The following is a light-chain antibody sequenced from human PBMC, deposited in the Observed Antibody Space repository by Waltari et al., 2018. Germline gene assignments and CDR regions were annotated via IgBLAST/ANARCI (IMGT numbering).Light chain of an antibody. CDR2: AAS. CDR3: QQSYSTPQT. J-gene: IGKJ1*01. Sequence: DIQMTQSPSSLSASVGDRVTITCRGSQSISSDLNWYQQKPGKAPKILIYAASSLQSGVPSRFSGSGSGTDFTLTISSLQPEDFATYYCQQSYSTPQTFGQGTKVEIK. CDR1: QSISSD. V-gene: IGKV1-39*01.